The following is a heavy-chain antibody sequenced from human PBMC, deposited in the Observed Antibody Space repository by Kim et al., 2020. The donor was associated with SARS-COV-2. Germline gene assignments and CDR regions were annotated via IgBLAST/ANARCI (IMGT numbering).Heavy chain of an antibody. V-gene: IGHV7-4-1*02. Sequence: NPTYAQGCTGRVVFSLDTSVSTAYLQINSLKAEDSAVYYCARDVNPYGMDVWGQGTTVTVSS. J-gene: IGHJ6*02. CDR2: NP. CDR3: ARDVNPYGMDV.